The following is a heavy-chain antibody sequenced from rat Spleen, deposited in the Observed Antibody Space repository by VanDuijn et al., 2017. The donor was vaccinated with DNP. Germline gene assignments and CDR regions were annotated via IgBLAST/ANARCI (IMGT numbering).Heavy chain of an antibody. V-gene: IGHV5-22*01. Sequence: EVQLVESGGGLVQPGRSLKLSCAASGFIFSDYYMAWVRQAPTRGLETVAYISYDGGFTYSGDSVKGRFTISRDNAKNTLYLQMNSLRSEDMATYYCARVQLGYYAMDAWGQGTSVTVSS. CDR3: ARVQLGYYAMDA. J-gene: IGHJ4*01. CDR2: ISYDGGFT. D-gene: IGHD5-1*01. CDR1: GFIFSDYY.